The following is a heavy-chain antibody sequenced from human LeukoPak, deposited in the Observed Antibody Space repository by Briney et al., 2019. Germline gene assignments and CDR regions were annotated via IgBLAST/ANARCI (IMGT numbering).Heavy chain of an antibody. J-gene: IGHJ4*02. CDR3: ARGDYGSNYFDY. CDR2: INPNSGGT. V-gene: IGHV1-2*02. Sequence: ASVKVSCKASGYTFTGYYMHWVRQAPGQGLEWMGWINPNSGGTDYAQKFQGRVTMTRDTSISTAYMELSRLRSDDTAVYYCARGDYGSNYFDYWGQGTPVTVSS. D-gene: IGHD4-17*01. CDR1: GYTFTGYY.